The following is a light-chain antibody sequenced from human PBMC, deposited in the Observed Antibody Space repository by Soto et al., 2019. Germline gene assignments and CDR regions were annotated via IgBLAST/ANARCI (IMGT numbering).Light chain of an antibody. CDR1: QAIYQS. CDR2: AAS. J-gene: IGKJ3*01. V-gene: IGKV1-27*01. Sequence: DIQMTQSPSSLSASVGDRVTITCRASQAIYQSVAWYQQKPGQVPTLLIYAASTLHSGVPSRFSGSGSGTHFILPITSRQPEDVATYYCQEHNGDLPVAFGPGTTVDV. CDR3: QEHNGDLPVA.